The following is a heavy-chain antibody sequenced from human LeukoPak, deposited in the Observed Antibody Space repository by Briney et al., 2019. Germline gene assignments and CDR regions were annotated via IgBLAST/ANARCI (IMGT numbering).Heavy chain of an antibody. J-gene: IGHJ6*02. CDR1: GFTFTSYA. D-gene: IGHD6-13*01. V-gene: IGHV3-66*01. CDR3: ARDAYSSSPSHYYYGMDV. Sequence: PGGSLRLSCAASGFTFTSYAMSWVRQAPGKGLEWVSVIYSGGITYYADSVKGRFTISRDNSKNTVYLQMNSLRAEDMAVYYCARDAYSSSPSHYYYGMDVWGQGTTVIVSS. CDR2: IYSGGIT.